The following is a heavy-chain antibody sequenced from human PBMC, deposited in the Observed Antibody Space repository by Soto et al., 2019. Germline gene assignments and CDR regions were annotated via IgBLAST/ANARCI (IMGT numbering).Heavy chain of an antibody. V-gene: IGHV3-23*01. J-gene: IGHJ4*02. CDR2: ISGSGDST. CDR1: GFTFSVYA. D-gene: IGHD3-10*01. Sequence: VASGFTFSVYAMSWVRQAPGKGLEWVSGISGSGDSTHYADSVKGRFTVSRDNSKSMLYLQTNSLRAEDTAIYYCAKALYGGFTYWGQGTLVTVSS. CDR3: AKALYGGFTY.